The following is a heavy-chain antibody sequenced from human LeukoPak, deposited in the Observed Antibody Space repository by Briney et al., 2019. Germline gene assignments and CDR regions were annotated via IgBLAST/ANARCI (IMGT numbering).Heavy chain of an antibody. CDR2: IWYDGSNK. CDR3: ARDRYGVRGKNYYYYGMDV. V-gene: IGHV3-33*01. CDR1: GFTFSSYG. J-gene: IGHJ6*02. Sequence: GRSLRLSCAASGFTFSSYGMHWVRQAPGKGLEWVAVIWYDGSNKYYAESVKGRFTISRDNSKNTLYLQMNSLRAEDTAVYYCARDRYGVRGKNYYYYGMDVWGQGTTVTVSS. D-gene: IGHD3-10*01.